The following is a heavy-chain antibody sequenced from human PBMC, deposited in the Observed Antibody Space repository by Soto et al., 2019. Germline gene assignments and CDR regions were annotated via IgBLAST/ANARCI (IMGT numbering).Heavy chain of an antibody. J-gene: IGHJ6*02. CDR1: GGAFSGHY. D-gene: IGHD3-3*01. CDR2: INHSGST. CDR3: ARNGSYYDFWSGYYLGGGMDV. Sequence: QVQLQQWGAGLLKPSETLSLTCAVYGGAFSGHYWSWIRQPPGKGLEWIGEINHSGSTNYNPSLKRRVNIPVDTSNNPFYLKLSSVTAADTAVYYCARNGSYYDFWSGYYLGGGMDVWGQGTTVTVSS. V-gene: IGHV4-34*01.